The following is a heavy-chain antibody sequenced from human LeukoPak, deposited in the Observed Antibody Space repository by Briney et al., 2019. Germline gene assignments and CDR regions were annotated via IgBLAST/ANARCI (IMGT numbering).Heavy chain of an antibody. Sequence: GGSLRLSCVASGFTFSSFAMSWVRQAPGKGLEWVAGIPSSGPITYYADSVKGRFTISGDNSKNTLYLQMNSLTAEDTGVYYCANRVAQHDSWGQGTLVTVSS. CDR1: GFTFSSFA. V-gene: IGHV3-23*01. CDR2: IPSSGPIT. J-gene: IGHJ5*02. D-gene: IGHD3-16*01. CDR3: ANRVAQHDS.